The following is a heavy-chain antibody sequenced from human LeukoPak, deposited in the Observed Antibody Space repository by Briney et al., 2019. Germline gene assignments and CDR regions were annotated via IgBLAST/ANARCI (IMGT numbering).Heavy chain of an antibody. CDR2: IYTSGTP. J-gene: IGHJ5*02. D-gene: IGHD3-3*01. CDR1: GGSISSYY. V-gene: IGHV4-4*07. Sequence: SETLSLTCTVSGGSISSYYWSWIRQPGGKGLEWIGRIYTSGTPYYNPSLKSRVTMSVDTSKNQFSLKLSSVTAADTAVYYCARDNRILEWLGDWFDPWGQGTLVTASS. CDR3: ARDNRILEWLGDWFDP.